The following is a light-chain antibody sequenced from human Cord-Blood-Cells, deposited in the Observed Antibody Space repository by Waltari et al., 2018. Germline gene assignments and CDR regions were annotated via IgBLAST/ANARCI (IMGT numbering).Light chain of an antibody. J-gene: IGKJ1*01. V-gene: IGKV3-20*01. CDR3: QQSGA. CDR2: GAS. Sequence: EIVLTQSTGTLSLSPGERATLSCMASQSVSSSYLAWYQQKPGQAPRLLIYGASSRATGIPDRFSGSGSGTDFTLTISRLEPEDFAVYYCQQSGAFGQGTKVEIK. CDR1: QSVSSSY.